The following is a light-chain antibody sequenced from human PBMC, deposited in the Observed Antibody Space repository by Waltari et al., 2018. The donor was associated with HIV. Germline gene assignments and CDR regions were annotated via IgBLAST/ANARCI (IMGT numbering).Light chain of an antibody. Sequence: VPPPASVSGLPGPSVTISCTRADNDFALRTVLSWYQQHPGKLPRLIVSDVDSRASGIPDRFSASKSGETAFLTISSLRTEDEALYYCASFTGDDTVMFGGGTLVTVL. CDR2: DVD. J-gene: IGLJ3*02. CDR3: ASFTGDDTVM. V-gene: IGLV2-14*03. CDR1: DNDFALRTV.